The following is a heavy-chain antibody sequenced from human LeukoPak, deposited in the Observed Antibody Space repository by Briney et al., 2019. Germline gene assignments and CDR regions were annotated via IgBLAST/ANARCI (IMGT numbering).Heavy chain of an antibody. Sequence: KPSETLSLTCTVSGGSISSSSYYWGWIRQPPGKGLERIGSIYYSGSTNYNPSLKSRVTISVDTSKNQFSLKLSSVTAADTAVYYCASTDTAMVPLDYWGQGTLVTVSS. V-gene: IGHV4-39*07. CDR1: GGSISSSSYY. CDR3: ASTDTAMVPLDY. CDR2: IYYSGST. J-gene: IGHJ4*02. D-gene: IGHD5-18*01.